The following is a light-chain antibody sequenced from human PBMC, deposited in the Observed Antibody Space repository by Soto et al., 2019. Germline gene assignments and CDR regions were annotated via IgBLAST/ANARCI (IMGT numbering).Light chain of an antibody. CDR1: QTVSSSY. Sequence: EIVLTQSPGTLSLSPGGRATLSCRASQTVSSSYLGWYQQKPGQAPRLLIYGASSRATGIPDRFSGSGSGTDFTLTISRLEPEDFAVYYCQQYNNWPPITFGQGTRLEIK. CDR2: GAS. CDR3: QQYNNWPPIT. J-gene: IGKJ5*01. V-gene: IGKV3-20*01.